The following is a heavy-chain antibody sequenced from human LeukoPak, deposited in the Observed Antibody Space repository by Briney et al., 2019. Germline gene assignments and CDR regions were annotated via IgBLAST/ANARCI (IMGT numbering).Heavy chain of an antibody. J-gene: IGHJ3*02. V-gene: IGHV3-23*01. CDR3: ARDPNGNSVGAFEM. CDR2: ILSGGDVF. Sequence: QPGGSLRLSCAASGFSFSSFAMMWVRQAPGMGLELISAILSGGDVFFYGDSVRGRFTISRDDSTNTLFLQMNNLRADDSAVYYCARDPNGNSVGAFEMWGPGTTVTVSS. CDR1: GFSFSSFA. D-gene: IGHD4-23*01.